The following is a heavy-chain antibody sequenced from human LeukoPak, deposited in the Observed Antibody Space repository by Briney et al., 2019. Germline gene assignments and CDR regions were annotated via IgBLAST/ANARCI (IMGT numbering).Heavy chain of an antibody. CDR2: ISAYNGNT. Sequence: ASVNVSCKASGYTFTSYGISWVRQAPGQGLEWMGWISAYNGNTNYAQKLQGRVTMTTDTSTSTAYMELRSLRSDDTAVYYCARTRAAIIAAAGTNDYWGQGTLVTVSS. V-gene: IGHV1-18*01. CDR1: GYTFTSYG. D-gene: IGHD6-13*01. CDR3: ARTRAAIIAAAGTNDY. J-gene: IGHJ4*02.